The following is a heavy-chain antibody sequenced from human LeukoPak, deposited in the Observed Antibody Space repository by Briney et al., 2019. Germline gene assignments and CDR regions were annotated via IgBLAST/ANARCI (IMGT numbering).Heavy chain of an antibody. J-gene: IGHJ4*02. CDR3: AKGSTGYSSGWTFDY. CDR2: ISYDGSDK. CDR1: GFTFSSYA. D-gene: IGHD6-19*01. Sequence: GGSLTLSCAASGFTFSSYAMYWVRQAPGKGLGWVAVISYDGSDKFYADSVKGRFTISRDSSKNTLYLQMNSLRPEDTAVYYCAKGSTGYSSGWTFDYWGQGTLVTVSS. V-gene: IGHV3-30*04.